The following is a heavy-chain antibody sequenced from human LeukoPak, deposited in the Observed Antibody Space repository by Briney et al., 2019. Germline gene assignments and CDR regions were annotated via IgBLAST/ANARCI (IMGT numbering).Heavy chain of an antibody. CDR3: ARSLRGWSDAFDI. V-gene: IGHV4-59*01. CDR2: IFYSGST. CDR1: GGSISSYY. D-gene: IGHD6-19*01. Sequence: SETLSLTCTVTGGSISSYYWSWIRQPSGKGLEWIGYIFYSGSTNYNPSLKSRVTISVDTSKYQFPLKLSSVTAADTAVYYCARSLRGWSDAFDIWGQGTMVTVSS. J-gene: IGHJ3*02.